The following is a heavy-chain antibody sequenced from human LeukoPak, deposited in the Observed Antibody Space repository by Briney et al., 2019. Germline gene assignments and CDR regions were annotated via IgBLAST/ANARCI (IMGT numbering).Heavy chain of an antibody. CDR2: VYTSGST. V-gene: IGHV4-4*07. J-gene: IGHJ4*02. CDR1: GASISSYY. D-gene: IGHD5-18*01. Sequence: PSETLSLTCTVSGASISSYYWSWIRQPAGKGLEWIGRVYTSGSTSYNPSLRSRVTISVDTSKNQFSLKLSSVTAADTAVYYCARDYQGGYGDKTVDYWGQGTLVTVSS. CDR3: ARDYQGGYGDKTVDY.